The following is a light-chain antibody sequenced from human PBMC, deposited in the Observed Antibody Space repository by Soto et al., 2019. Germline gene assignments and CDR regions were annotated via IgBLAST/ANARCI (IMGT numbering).Light chain of an antibody. J-gene: IGLJ1*01. V-gene: IGLV2-11*01. CDR3: CSYTSISTYV. Sequence: QSALTQPRSVSGSPGQSVTISCIGSSSDIGNYKYVSWYQQYPGKAPKLVIFDVTERPSGVPSRFSASKFDNTASLTISGLQAEDEADYYCCSYTSISTYVFGTGTKVTVL. CDR2: DVT. CDR1: SSDIGNYKY.